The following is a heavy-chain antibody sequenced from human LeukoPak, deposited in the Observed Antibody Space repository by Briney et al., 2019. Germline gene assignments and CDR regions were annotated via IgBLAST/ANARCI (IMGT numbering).Heavy chain of an antibody. CDR2: INHSGST. CDR3: ASSTPEYDFWSGYPSYYGMDV. CDR1: GGSFSGYY. Sequence: SETLSLTCAVYGGSFSGYYWSWIRQPPGKGLEWIGEINHSGSTNYNPSLKSRVTISVDTSKNQFSLKLSSVTAADTAVYYCASSTPEYDFWSGYPSYYGMDVWGQGTTVTVSS. V-gene: IGHV4-34*01. J-gene: IGHJ6*02. D-gene: IGHD3-3*01.